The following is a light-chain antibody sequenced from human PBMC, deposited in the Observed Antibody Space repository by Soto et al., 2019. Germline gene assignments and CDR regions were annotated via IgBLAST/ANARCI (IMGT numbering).Light chain of an antibody. J-gene: IGKJ2*01. CDR1: QSVSSSY. CDR3: QQYGSSPPYT. V-gene: IGKV3-20*01. Sequence: EIVLTQSPGTLSLSPGERATLSCRASQSVSSSYLAWYQQKPGQAPRLLIYGASSRATGIPDRFSGSGSGTDLTRTISRLESEDFAVYYCQQYGSSPPYTVGQPNKLEIK. CDR2: GAS.